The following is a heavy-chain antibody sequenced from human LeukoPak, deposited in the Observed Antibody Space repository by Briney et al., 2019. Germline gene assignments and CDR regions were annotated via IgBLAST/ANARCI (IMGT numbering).Heavy chain of an antibody. D-gene: IGHD1-1*01. CDR1: GFTFDEHA. V-gene: IGHV3-43*02. CDR3: AKRSGAPNNFDY. CDR2: ISGGGANE. Sequence: PGGSLRLSCATSGFTFDEHAMHWVRQVPGRGLEWVSLISGGGANEYYADSVKGRFTISRDNSRNSLFLQMNSLRTEDTALYFCAKRSGAPNNFDYWGQGVLVTVSS. J-gene: IGHJ4*02.